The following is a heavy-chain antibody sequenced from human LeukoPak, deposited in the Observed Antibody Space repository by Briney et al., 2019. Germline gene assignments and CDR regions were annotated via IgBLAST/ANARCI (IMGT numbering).Heavy chain of an antibody. V-gene: IGHV4-39*01. J-gene: IGHJ6*03. CDR1: GGSISSSSYY. Sequence: SETLSLTCTVSGGSISSSSYYWGWIRQPPGKGLEWIGSIYYSGSTYYNPSLKSRVTISVDTSKNQFSLKLSSVTAADTAVYYCLGGSRSSWYVGYYYYYMDVWGKGTTVTVSS. D-gene: IGHD6-13*01. CDR3: LGGSRSSWYVGYYYYYMDV. CDR2: IYYSGST.